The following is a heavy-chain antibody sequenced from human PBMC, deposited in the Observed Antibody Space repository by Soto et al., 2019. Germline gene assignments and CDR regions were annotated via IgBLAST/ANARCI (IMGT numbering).Heavy chain of an antibody. Sequence: SETLSLTCAVYGGSFSGYYWSWILQPPGKGLEWIGEINHSGSTNYNPSLKSRVTISVDTSKNQFSLKLSSVTAADTAVYYCARGRSSDRYFDYWGQGTLVTVSS. CDR2: INHSGST. CDR3: ARGRSSDRYFDY. D-gene: IGHD2-15*01. J-gene: IGHJ4*02. CDR1: GGSFSGYY. V-gene: IGHV4-34*01.